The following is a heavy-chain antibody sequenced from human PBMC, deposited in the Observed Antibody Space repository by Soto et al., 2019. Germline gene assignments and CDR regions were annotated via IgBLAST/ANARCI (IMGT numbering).Heavy chain of an antibody. Sequence: EVQLVESGGGLVQPGGSLRLSCAASGLTFSTYWMSWVRQAPGKGLEWVANIKEDGSAKSYVDSVKGRFTISRDNAKNSLYLQMNSLRAEDTAVYRCARDRGRGVECFGTCYSSYFDPWGQGTLVTVSS. J-gene: IGHJ5*02. CDR1: GLTFSTYW. CDR2: IKEDGSAK. CDR3: ARDRGRGVECFGTCYSSYFDP. D-gene: IGHD2-15*01. V-gene: IGHV3-7*01.